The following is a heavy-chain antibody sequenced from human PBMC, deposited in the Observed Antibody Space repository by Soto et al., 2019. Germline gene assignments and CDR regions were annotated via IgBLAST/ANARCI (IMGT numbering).Heavy chain of an antibody. J-gene: IGHJ6*02. V-gene: IGHV3-23*01. CDR2: ISGSGGSS. Sequence: EVQLLESGGALAHPGGSLRLSCAASGFAFSTYAMTWVRQAPGKGLEWVSVISGSGGSSYYAASVKGRFTISRDNSKNTLYLQMSGLRAEDTALYYCAKVTKRAAAGRYEYYKYGMDVWGQGTTVTVSS. D-gene: IGHD6-13*01. CDR1: GFAFSTYA. CDR3: AKVTKRAAAGRYEYYKYGMDV.